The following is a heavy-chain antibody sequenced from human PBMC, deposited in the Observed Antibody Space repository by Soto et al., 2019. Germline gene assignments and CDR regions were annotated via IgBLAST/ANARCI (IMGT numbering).Heavy chain of an antibody. CDR1: VDSVSSTSTA. J-gene: IGHJ4*02. CDR3: ARGSYYSGWV. V-gene: IGHV6-1*01. Sequence: SQTLSLTCAISVDSVSSTSTAWSCIRQSPSRGLEWLGRTYYRSNWYTDYAVSVKSRITISPDTSKNQFSLQLNSVTPEDTAVYYCARGSYYSGWVWGQGTLVTVSS. CDR2: TYYRSNWYT. D-gene: IGHD6-19*01.